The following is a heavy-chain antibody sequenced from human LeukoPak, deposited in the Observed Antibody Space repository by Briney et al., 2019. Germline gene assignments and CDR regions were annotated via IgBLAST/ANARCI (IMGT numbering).Heavy chain of an antibody. CDR3: ARSTRDSRGYYNTLDY. J-gene: IGHJ4*02. CDR1: EFSLRTYW. D-gene: IGHD3-22*01. CDR2: INSDGSST. V-gene: IGHV3-74*01. Sequence: GGSLRLSCAASEFSLRTYWMHWVRQVPGKGLEWLSRINSDGSSTTYADSVKGRFTISRDNAKNTLYLQLNSLRAEDTAVYYCARSTRDSRGYYNTLDYWGQGTLVTVSS.